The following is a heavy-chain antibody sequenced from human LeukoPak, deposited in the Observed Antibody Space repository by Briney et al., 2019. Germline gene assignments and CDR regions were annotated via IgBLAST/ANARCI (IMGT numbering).Heavy chain of an antibody. CDR3: ARVAVAGTVLDY. J-gene: IGHJ4*02. V-gene: IGHV1-18*01. CDR1: GYTFTSYS. Sequence: ASVKVSCKASGYTFTSYSISWVRTAPGQGLEWMGWISAYNGNTNYAQKLQGRVTMTTDTSTSTAYMELRSLRSDDTAVYYCARVAVAGTVLDYWGQGTLVTVSS. CDR2: ISAYNGNT. D-gene: IGHD6-19*01.